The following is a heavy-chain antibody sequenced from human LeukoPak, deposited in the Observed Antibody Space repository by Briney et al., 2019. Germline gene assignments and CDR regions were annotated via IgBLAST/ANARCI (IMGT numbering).Heavy chain of an antibody. V-gene: IGHV3-74*01. CDR1: GSAFNDYW. CDR3: ARPETQYSSGLDGFDI. Sequence: GGSLRLSCAASGSAFNDYWMHWVRQAPGKGLVWVSRINSDGSRTTYADSVKGRFTISRDNAKNTLYLQMNSLRTEDTAVYYCARPETQYSSGLDGFDIWGQGTMVTVSS. D-gene: IGHD6-19*01. J-gene: IGHJ3*02. CDR2: INSDGSRT.